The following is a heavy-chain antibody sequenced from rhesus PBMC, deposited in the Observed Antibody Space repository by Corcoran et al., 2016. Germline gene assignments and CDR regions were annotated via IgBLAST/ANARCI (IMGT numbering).Heavy chain of an antibody. CDR2: INGNSGST. Sequence: QVQLQESGPGLVKPSETLSLTCSVSGLSISSNWWSWCRQPPRRGLCGIGGINGNSGSTNYDPSLKSRVTISQDASKNQFSLKLSSVTAADTAVYYCARGYYNIWTGYNPTFDFWGQGVLVPVSS. V-gene: IGHV4-80*01. J-gene: IGHJ4*01. CDR3: ARGYYNIWTGYNPTFDF. CDR1: GLSISSNW. D-gene: IGHD3-3*01.